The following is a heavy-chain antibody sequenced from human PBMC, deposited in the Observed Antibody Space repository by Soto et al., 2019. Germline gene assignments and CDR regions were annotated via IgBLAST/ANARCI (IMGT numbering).Heavy chain of an antibody. CDR2: IWYDGSNK. Sequence: QVQLVESGGGVVQPGRSLRLSCAASGFTFSSYGMHWVRQAPGKGLEWVAVIWYDGSNKYYADSVKGRFTISRDNSKNTLYLQMNSLRAEDTAVYYCAREVGFLSGSYYFQAFDYWGQGTLVTVSS. CDR3: AREVGFLSGSYYFQAFDY. J-gene: IGHJ4*02. D-gene: IGHD1-26*01. CDR1: GFTFSSYG. V-gene: IGHV3-33*01.